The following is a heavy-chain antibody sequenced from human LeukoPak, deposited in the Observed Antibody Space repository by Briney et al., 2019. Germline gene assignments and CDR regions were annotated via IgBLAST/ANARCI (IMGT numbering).Heavy chain of an antibody. J-gene: IGHJ6*03. Sequence: ASVKVSCKASGYTFTSYDINWVRQATGQGLEWMGWMNPNSGNTGYAQKFQGRVTMTRNTSISTAYMELSSLRSEDTAVYYCARGSRGYSYGYYYYYYMDVWGKGTTATVSS. V-gene: IGHV1-8*01. CDR1: GYTFTSYD. D-gene: IGHD5-18*01. CDR3: ARGSRGYSYGYYYYYYMDV. CDR2: MNPNSGNT.